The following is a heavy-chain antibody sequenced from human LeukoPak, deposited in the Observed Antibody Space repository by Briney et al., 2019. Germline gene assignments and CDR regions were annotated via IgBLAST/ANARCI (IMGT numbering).Heavy chain of an antibody. CDR2: INHSGST. J-gene: IGHJ4*02. CDR1: GGSFSGYY. D-gene: IGHD6-13*01. V-gene: IGHV4-34*01. Sequence: SETLSLTCAVYGGSFSGYYWSWIRQPPGKGLEWIGEINHSGSTNCNPSLKSRVTISVDTSKNQFSLKLSSVTAADTAVYYCARGASSSWPFDYWGQGTLVTVSS. CDR3: ARGASSSWPFDY.